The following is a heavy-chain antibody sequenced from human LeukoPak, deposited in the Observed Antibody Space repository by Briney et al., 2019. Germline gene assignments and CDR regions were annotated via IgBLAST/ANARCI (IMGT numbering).Heavy chain of an antibody. CDR2: ISAYNGNT. CDR1: GYTFTSYG. D-gene: IGHD3-22*01. CDR3: ARDGRYYDSSGYTHFDY. J-gene: IGHJ4*02. V-gene: IGHV1-18*01. Sequence: GASVTVSCKASGYTFTSYGISWVRQAPGQGLEWMGWISAYNGNTNYAQKLQGRVTMTTDTSTSTAYMELRSLRSDDTAVYYCARDGRYYDSSGYTHFDYWGQGTLVTVSS.